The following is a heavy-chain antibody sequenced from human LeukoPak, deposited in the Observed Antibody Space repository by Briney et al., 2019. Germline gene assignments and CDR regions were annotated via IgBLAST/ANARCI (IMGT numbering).Heavy chain of an antibody. CDR3: AKDRGRRWLQFDY. CDR2: ISWSSGSI. D-gene: IGHD5-24*01. J-gene: IGHJ4*02. CDR1: GFTFDDYA. V-gene: IGHV3-9*01. Sequence: GGSLRLSCAASGFTFDDYAMHWVRQAPGKGLEWVSGISWSSGSIGYADSVKGRFTISRDNAKNSLYLQMNSLRAEDTALYYCAKDRGRRWLQFDYWGQGTLATVSS.